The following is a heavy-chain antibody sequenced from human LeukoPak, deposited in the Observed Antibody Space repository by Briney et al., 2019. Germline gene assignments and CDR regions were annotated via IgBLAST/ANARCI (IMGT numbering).Heavy chain of an antibody. D-gene: IGHD2-8*02. V-gene: IGHV1-3*01. CDR1: GYTFTSYA. CDR3: AARTGTSGGMDV. Sequence: ASVKVSCKASGYTFTSYAMHWVRQAPGQRLEWMGWINAGNGNTKYSQKFQGRVTITRDTSASTAYMELSSLRSEDTAVYYCAARTGTSGGMDVWGQGTTVTVSS. J-gene: IGHJ6*02. CDR2: INAGNGNT.